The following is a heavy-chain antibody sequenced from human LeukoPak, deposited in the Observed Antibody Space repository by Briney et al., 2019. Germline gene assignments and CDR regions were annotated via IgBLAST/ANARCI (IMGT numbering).Heavy chain of an antibody. J-gene: IGHJ6*03. Sequence: SVKVSCKASGGTFSSYAISWVRQAPGQGLEWMGGIIPIFGTANHAQKFQGRVTITTDESTSTAYMELSSLRSEDTAVYYCARSELHYYYYYMDVWGKGTTVTVSS. CDR2: IIPIFGTA. CDR1: GGTFSSYA. V-gene: IGHV1-69*05. CDR3: ARSELHYYYYYMDV. D-gene: IGHD1-14*01.